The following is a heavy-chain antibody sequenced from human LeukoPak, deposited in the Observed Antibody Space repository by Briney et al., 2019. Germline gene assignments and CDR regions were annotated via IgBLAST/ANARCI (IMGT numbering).Heavy chain of an antibody. CDR3: ARYFGTISSFDY. Sequence: GGSLRLSCAASGFTFSSYGMHWVRQAPGKGLEWVAVIWYDGSKKYYADSVKGRFTISRDQSKNTLYLQMNSLRAEDTAVYYCARYFGTISSFDYWGQGTLVTVSS. V-gene: IGHV3-33*01. CDR1: GFTFSSYG. CDR2: IWYDGSKK. D-gene: IGHD3/OR15-3a*01. J-gene: IGHJ4*02.